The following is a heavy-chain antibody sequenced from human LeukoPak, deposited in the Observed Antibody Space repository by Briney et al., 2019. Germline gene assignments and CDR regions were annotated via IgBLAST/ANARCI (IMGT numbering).Heavy chain of an antibody. CDR3: ARDKAPYCSGGSCLSSYYYGMDV. D-gene: IGHD2-15*01. CDR2: INPSGGST. CDR1: GYTFTSYY. J-gene: IGHJ6*02. Sequence: GASVKVSCKASGYTFTSYYMHWVRQAPGQGLEWMGIINPSGGSTSYAQKFQGRVTMTRDTSTSTVYMELSSLRSEDTAVYYCARDKAPYCSGGSCLSSYYYGMDVWGQGTTVTVSS. V-gene: IGHV1-46*01.